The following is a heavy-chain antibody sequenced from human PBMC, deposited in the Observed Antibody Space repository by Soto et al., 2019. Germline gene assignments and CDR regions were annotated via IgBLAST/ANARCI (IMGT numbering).Heavy chain of an antibody. V-gene: IGHV3-15*07. J-gene: IGHJ4*02. CDR2: VRSNSDGGTA. CDR3: AYRGYNSGYYLDY. Sequence: EVHLVESGGGLVKPGGSLRVSCAASGFSFSNSWLNWVRQAPGKGLEWVGRVRSNSDGGTADYAAPVEGRFIISRDESQNTLHLQMNSLTTEDTAVYYCAYRGYNSGYYLDYWGRGTLVTVSS. D-gene: IGHD3-22*01. CDR1: GFSFSNSW.